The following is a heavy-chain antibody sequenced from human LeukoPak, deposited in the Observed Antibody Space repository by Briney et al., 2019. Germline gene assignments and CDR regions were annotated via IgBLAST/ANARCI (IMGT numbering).Heavy chain of an antibody. Sequence: GGSLRLSCAASGFTFDDYGMSWVRQPPGKGLEWVSGINWNGGSTGYADSVKGRFTISRDNAKNSLYLQMNSLRAEDTALYYCARETRLQITMIVVVGRGAFDIWGQGTMVTVSS. CDR2: INWNGGST. CDR1: GFTFDDYG. CDR3: ARETRLQITMIVVVGRGAFDI. D-gene: IGHD3-22*01. J-gene: IGHJ3*02. V-gene: IGHV3-20*04.